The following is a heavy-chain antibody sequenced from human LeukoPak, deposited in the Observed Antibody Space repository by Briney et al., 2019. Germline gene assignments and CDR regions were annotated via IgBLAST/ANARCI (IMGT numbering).Heavy chain of an antibody. V-gene: IGHV1-46*01. J-gene: IGHJ4*02. CDR3: ARDRRVYSMDTAMVSGDY. CDR2: INPSGGST. Sequence: ASVKVSCKASGYTFTSYYMHWVRQAPGQGLEWMGIINPSGGSTSYAQKFQGRVTMTRDMSTSTVYMELSSLRSEDTAVYYCARDRRVYSMDTAMVSGDYWGQGTLVTVSS. D-gene: IGHD5-18*01. CDR1: GYTFTSYY.